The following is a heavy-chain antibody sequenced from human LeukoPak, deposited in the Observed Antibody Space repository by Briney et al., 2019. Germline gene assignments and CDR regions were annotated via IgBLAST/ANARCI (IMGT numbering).Heavy chain of an antibody. CDR3: ARMDTAMARWNYYYYYGMDV. CDR1: GYSFTNYW. V-gene: IGHV5-51*01. CDR2: IYPGDSDT. D-gene: IGHD5-18*01. J-gene: IGHJ6*02. Sequence: GESLKISCKGSGYSFTNYWIGWVRQMPGKGLEWMGIIYPGDSDTRYSPSFQGHVTISADKSISTAYLQWSSLKASDTAMYYCARMDTAMARWNYYYYYGMDVWGQGTTVTLSS.